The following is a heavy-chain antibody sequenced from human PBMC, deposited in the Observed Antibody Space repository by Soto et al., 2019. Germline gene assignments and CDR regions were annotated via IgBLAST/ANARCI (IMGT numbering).Heavy chain of an antibody. CDR1: GGSISSSSYY. V-gene: IGHV4-39*01. CDR3: ARHVEDGDYSSWFDP. D-gene: IGHD4-17*01. Sequence: SETLSLTCTVSGGSISSSSYYWGWIRQPPGKGLEWIGSIYYSGSTYYNPSLKSRVTISVDTSKNQFSLKLSSVTAADTAVYYCARHVEDGDYSSWFDPWGQGTLVTVSS. J-gene: IGHJ5*02. CDR2: IYYSGST.